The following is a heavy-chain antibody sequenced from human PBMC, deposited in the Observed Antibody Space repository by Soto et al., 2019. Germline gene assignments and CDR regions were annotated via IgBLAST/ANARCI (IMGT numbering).Heavy chain of an antibody. CDR3: AREGGGGTIAFDY. J-gene: IGHJ4*02. D-gene: IGHD2-21*01. V-gene: IGHV4-59*01. CDR1: AGSLSTYY. Sequence: KSSETLSLTCSVSAGSLSTYYWSWIRQPPGKGLEWIGYIYYGGSANYNPSLKSRVTITVDTSKNQFSLKVSSVTAADTAVYYCAREGGGGTIAFDYWGQGALVTVSS. CDR2: IYYGGSA.